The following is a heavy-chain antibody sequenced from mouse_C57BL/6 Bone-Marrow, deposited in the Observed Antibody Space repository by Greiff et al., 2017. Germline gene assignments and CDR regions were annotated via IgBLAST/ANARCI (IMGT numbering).Heavy chain of an antibody. CDR1: GYTFTDYY. CDR2: INPNNGGT. CDR3: ARLLEAMDY. J-gene: IGHJ4*01. V-gene: IGHV1-26*01. Sequence: VQLQQSGPELVKPGASVKISCKASGYTFTDYYMNWVKQSHGKSLEWIGAINPNNGGTSYNQKFKGKATLTVDKSSSTAYMELRSLTSEDSAVYYCARLLEAMDYWGQGTSVTVSS. D-gene: IGHD1-1*01.